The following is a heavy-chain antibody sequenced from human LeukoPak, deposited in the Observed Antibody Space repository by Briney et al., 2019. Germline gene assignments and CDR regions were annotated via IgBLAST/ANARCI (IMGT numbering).Heavy chain of an antibody. J-gene: IGHJ6*02. Sequence: SETLSITCTVFGGSISSYYWSWIRQPPGKGLEWIGYIYYSGSTNYNPSLKSRVTISVDTSKNQFSLKLSSVTAADTAVYYCARASTPYYYYGMDVWGQGTTVTVSS. V-gene: IGHV4-59*01. CDR3: ARASTPYYYYGMDV. CDR2: IYYSGST. CDR1: GGSISSYY.